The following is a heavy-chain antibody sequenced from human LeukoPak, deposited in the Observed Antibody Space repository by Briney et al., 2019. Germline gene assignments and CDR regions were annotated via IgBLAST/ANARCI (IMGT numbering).Heavy chain of an antibody. CDR3: ARHKDSSSWYYYYMDV. Sequence: SETLSLTCAVYGDSFSDYFWTWIRQPPGKGLEWIEDINHSGSTNYNPSLKSRVTISVDTSKNQFSLKLSSVTAADTAVYYCARHKDSSSWYYYYMDVWGKGTTVTVSS. V-gene: IGHV4-34*01. CDR1: GDSFSDYF. CDR2: INHSGST. J-gene: IGHJ6*03. D-gene: IGHD6-13*01.